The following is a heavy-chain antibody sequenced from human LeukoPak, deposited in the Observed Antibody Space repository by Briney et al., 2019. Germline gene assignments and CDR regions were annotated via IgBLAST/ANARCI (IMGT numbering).Heavy chain of an antibody. V-gene: IGHV1-2*06. D-gene: IGHD2-15*01. CDR2: INPNSGGT. J-gene: IGHJ5*02. Sequence: ASVKVSCKASGYTFTGYYMHLVRQAPGQGLEWMGRINPNSGGTNYAQKFQGRVTMTRDTSISTAYMELSRLRSDDTAAYYCAREPLGYCSGGSCYPNWFDPWGQGTLVTVPS. CDR1: GYTFTGYY. CDR3: AREPLGYCSGGSCYPNWFDP.